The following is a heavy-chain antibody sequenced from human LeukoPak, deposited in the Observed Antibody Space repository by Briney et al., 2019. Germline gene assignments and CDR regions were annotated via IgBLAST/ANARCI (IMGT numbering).Heavy chain of an antibody. CDR3: ARGGPGWDSSSWYNY. CDR2: ISACNGNR. V-gene: IGHV1-18*01. Sequence: ASVKVSCKTSGYTFTSYGIIWVRQAPGQGLEWMGWISACNGNRNYAQKLQGRVTMTTDTSTSTAYVELRSLRSDDTAVYYCARGGPGWDSSSWYNYWGQGTLVTVSS. J-gene: IGHJ4*02. D-gene: IGHD6-13*01. CDR1: GYTFTSYG.